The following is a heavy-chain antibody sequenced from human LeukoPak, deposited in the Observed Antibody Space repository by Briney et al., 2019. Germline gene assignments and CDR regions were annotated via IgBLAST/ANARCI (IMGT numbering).Heavy chain of an antibody. Sequence: ASVKVSCKASGGTFSSYAISWVRQAPGQGLEWMGGITPIFGTANYAQKFQGRVTITTDESTSTAYMELSSLRSEDTAVYYCARAHSSSRGGYYYYYMDVWGKGTTVTVSS. D-gene: IGHD6-13*01. V-gene: IGHV1-69*05. J-gene: IGHJ6*03. CDR1: GGTFSSYA. CDR3: ARAHSSSRGGYYYYYMDV. CDR2: ITPIFGTA.